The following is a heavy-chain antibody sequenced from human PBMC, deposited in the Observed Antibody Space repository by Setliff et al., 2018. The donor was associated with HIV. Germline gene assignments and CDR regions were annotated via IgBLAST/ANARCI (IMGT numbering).Heavy chain of an antibody. J-gene: IGHJ4*02. Sequence: PSETLSLTCTVSGGSISSGSYYWSWIRQPAGKGLEWIGRTYTSGSTNYNPSLKSRVTISVDTSKYQFSLKLSSVTAADTAVYYCARTYYNFWSGYNSDYFDYWGQGTLVTVSS. CDR1: GGSISSGSYY. V-gene: IGHV4-61*02. D-gene: IGHD3-3*01. CDR3: ARTYYNFWSGYNSDYFDY. CDR2: TYTSGST.